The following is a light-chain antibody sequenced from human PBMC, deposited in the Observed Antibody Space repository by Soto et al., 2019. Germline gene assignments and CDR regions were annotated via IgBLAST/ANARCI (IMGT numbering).Light chain of an antibody. Sequence: DIQMTQSPSTLSASVGERVTITCRASQSISSRLSWYQQKPGKAPKFLIYDASSLESGVPSRFSGSGSGTDFTLTISSLQPDDFATYYCQQYNSYSPLTFGGGTKVDI. CDR1: QSISSR. V-gene: IGKV1-5*01. CDR2: DAS. CDR3: QQYNSYSPLT. J-gene: IGKJ4*01.